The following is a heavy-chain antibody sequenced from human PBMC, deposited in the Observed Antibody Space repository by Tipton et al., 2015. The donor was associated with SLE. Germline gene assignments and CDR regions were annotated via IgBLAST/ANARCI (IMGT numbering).Heavy chain of an antibody. CDR1: GGSISSSSYY. Sequence: TLSLTCTVSGGSISSSSYYWGWFRQPPGKGLEWIGSIYYSGSTYYNPSLKSRVTISVDTSKNQFSLKLSSVTAADTAVYYCARDGGEAAAGTGAFDIWGQGTMVTVSS. CDR2: IYYSGST. CDR3: ARDGGEAAAGTGAFDI. D-gene: IGHD6-13*01. V-gene: IGHV4-39*07. J-gene: IGHJ3*02.